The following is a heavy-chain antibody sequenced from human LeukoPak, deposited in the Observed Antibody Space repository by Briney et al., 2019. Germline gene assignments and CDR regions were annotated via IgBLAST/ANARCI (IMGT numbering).Heavy chain of an antibody. CDR3: ARDDYDFWSAYYYYYYMDV. CDR1: GFTFSSYA. V-gene: IGHV3-30-3*01. J-gene: IGHJ6*03. Sequence: GGSLRLSCAASGFTFSSYAMYWVRQAPGKGLEWVAVISYDGSNKYYADSVKGRFTISRDNSKNTLYLQMNSLRAEDTAVYYCARDDYDFWSAYYYYYYMDVWGKGTTVTVSS. D-gene: IGHD3-3*01. CDR2: ISYDGSNK.